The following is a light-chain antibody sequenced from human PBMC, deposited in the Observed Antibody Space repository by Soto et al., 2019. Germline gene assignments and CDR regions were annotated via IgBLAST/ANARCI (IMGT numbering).Light chain of an antibody. J-gene: IGLJ2*01. CDR1: SSNIGAGYD. V-gene: IGLV1-40*01. Sequence: QSVVTQPPSVSGAPGQRVTISCTGSSSNIGAGYDVHWYQQLPGTAPKLLIYGNSNRPSGVPDRFSGSKSGTSASLAITGLQADDEVDYYCQSSDSSLSGHVVFGGGTKLTVL. CDR2: GNS. CDR3: QSSDSSLSGHVV.